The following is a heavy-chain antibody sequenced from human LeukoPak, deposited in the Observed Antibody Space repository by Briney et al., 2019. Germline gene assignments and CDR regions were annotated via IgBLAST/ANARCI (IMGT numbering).Heavy chain of an antibody. CDR2: ISYDGSNK. Sequence: GGSLRLYCAASGFTFSSYAMHWVRQAPGKGLEWVAVISYDGSNKYYADSVKGRFTISRDNSKNTLYLQMNSLRAEDTAVYYCARGGHNPRSRGNYYFDYWGQGTLVTVSS. CDR3: ARGGHNPRSRGNYYFDY. CDR1: GFTFSSYA. J-gene: IGHJ4*02. D-gene: IGHD1-1*01. V-gene: IGHV3-30-3*01.